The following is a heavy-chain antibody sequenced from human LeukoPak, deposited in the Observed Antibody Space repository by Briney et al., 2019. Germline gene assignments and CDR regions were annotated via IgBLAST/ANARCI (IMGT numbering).Heavy chain of an antibody. J-gene: IGHJ4*02. CDR1: GGYFSGYY. CDR2: INHSGST. CDR3: ARGLGNYYDSSGYLRY. Sequence: SETLSLTCAVYGGYFSGYYWSWIPQPPGKGLEWIGEINHSGSTNYNPSLKSRVTISVDTSKNQFSLKLSSVTAADTAVYYCARGLGNYYDSSGYLRYWGQGTLVTVSS. V-gene: IGHV4-34*01. D-gene: IGHD3-22*01.